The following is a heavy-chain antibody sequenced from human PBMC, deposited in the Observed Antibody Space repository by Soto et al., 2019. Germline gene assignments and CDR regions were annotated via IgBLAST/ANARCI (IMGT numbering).Heavy chain of an antibody. CDR3: AKDALGGPTYYYYGMDV. CDR2: ISGSGGST. Sequence: GSLRLSCAASGFTFSSYAMSWVRQAPGKGLEWVSAISGSGGSTYYADSVKGRFTISRDNSKNTLYLQMNSLRAEDTAVYYCAKDALGGPTYYYYGMDVWGQGTTVTVSS. J-gene: IGHJ6*02. V-gene: IGHV3-23*01. CDR1: GFTFSSYA. D-gene: IGHD7-27*01.